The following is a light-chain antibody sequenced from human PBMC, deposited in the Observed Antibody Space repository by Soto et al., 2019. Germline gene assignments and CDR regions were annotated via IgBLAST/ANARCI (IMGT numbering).Light chain of an antibody. CDR1: SSDVGAYNY. CDR2: EVS. Sequence: QSVLTQPPSASGSPGQSVTISCTGTSSDVGAYNYVSWYQQYPGKAPTLMIYEVSKRPSGVPDRFSGSKSGNTASLTVSGLQAEDEADYYCSSYAGSNNWVFGGGTKVTVL. CDR3: SSYAGSNNWV. J-gene: IGLJ3*02. V-gene: IGLV2-8*01.